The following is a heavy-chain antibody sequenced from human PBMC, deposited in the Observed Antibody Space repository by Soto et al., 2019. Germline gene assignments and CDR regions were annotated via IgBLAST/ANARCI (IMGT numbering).Heavy chain of an antibody. D-gene: IGHD2-15*01. Sequence: SETLSLTCTVSGGSIYRSGYYWGWIRQPPGRGLEWIGNIDYNGVTYSNPSLKSRVTVSRDTSKNQFSLKLTSVTAADTALYYCGKVLVGATGHTDSDSWGPGTLVTVSS. CDR3: GKVLVGATGHTDSDS. J-gene: IGHJ4*02. CDR1: GGSIYRSGYY. CDR2: IDYNGVT. V-gene: IGHV4-39*01.